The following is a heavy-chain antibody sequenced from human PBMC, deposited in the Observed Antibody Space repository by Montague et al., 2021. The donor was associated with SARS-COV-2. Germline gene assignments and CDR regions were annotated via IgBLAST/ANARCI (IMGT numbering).Heavy chain of an antibody. CDR3: GRVIPSGYGLGDY. CDR2: TSSSSSYI. J-gene: IGHJ4*02. Sequence: SLRLSCAASGFSFSTYSMNWVRQAPGKGLEWVSSTSSSSSYIYYADSVKGRFTISRDNAKNSLYLQMNSLRAEDTAVYYCGRVIPSGYGLGDYWGQGTLVAVSS. CDR1: GFSFSTYS. V-gene: IGHV3-21*01. D-gene: IGHD6-25*01.